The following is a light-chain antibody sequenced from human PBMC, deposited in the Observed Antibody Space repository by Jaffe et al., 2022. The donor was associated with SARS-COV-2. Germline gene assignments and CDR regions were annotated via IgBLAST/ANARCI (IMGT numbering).Light chain of an antibody. J-gene: IGKJ1*01. CDR2: GAS. CDR1: QSVGSN. Sequence: EIVMTQSPATLSVSPGERATLSCRASQSVGSNLAWYQQKPGQAPRLLIYGASTRATGIPARFSGSGSGTEFTLTISSLQSEDFAVYYCQQCNNWPTWTFGQGTTVEIK. CDR3: QQCNNWPTWT. V-gene: IGKV3-15*01.